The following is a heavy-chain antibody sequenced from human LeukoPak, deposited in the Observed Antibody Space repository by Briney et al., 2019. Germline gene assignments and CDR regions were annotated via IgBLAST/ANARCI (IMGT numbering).Heavy chain of an antibody. CDR1: GFTFSSYG. V-gene: IGHV3-30*02. J-gene: IGHJ3*02. D-gene: IGHD2-15*01. Sequence: GGSLRLSCAASGFTFSSYGMHWVRQAPGKGLEWVAFIRYDGSNKYYADSVKGRFTISRDNSKNTLYLQMNSLRAEDTAVYYCAKGDIVVVVAATIGAFDIWGQGTMVTVSS. CDR2: IRYDGSNK. CDR3: AKGDIVVVVAATIGAFDI.